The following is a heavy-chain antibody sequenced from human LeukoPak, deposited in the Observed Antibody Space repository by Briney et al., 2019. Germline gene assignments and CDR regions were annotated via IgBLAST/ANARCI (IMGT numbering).Heavy chain of an antibody. CDR2: ISYDGNNK. Sequence: GGSLRLSCAASGFTFSSCAMHWVRQAPGKGLEWVAVISYDGNNKYYADSVKGRFIIPRDNSKNTLYLQMSSLRAEDTAVYFCARDPKGGFSYGWGAFDIWGQGTMVTVSS. CDR1: GFTFSSCA. CDR3: ARDPKGGFSYGWGAFDI. J-gene: IGHJ3*02. D-gene: IGHD5-18*01. V-gene: IGHV3-30*04.